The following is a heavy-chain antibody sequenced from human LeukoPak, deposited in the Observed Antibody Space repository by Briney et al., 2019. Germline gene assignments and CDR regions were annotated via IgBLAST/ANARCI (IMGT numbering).Heavy chain of an antibody. CDR2: IYYSGST. CDR1: GGSISSSSYY. J-gene: IGHJ4*02. D-gene: IGHD3-3*01. Sequence: SETLPLTCTVSGGSISSSSYYWGWIRQPPGKGLEWIGSIYYSGSTYYNPSLKSRVAISVDTSKNQFSLKLSSVTAADTAVYYCARQAFWSGYYQEVGYWGQGTLVTVSS. CDR3: ARQAFWSGYYQEVGY. V-gene: IGHV4-39*01.